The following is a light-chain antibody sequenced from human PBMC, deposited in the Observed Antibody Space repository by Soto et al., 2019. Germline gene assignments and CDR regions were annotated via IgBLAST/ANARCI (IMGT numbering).Light chain of an antibody. CDR1: SSNIGAGFD. Sequence: QAVVTQPPSVSGAPGQRVAISCTGSSSNIGAGFDVHWYQQFPGTAPKLLIYGNNNRPSGVPDRFSGSKSGTSASLAITGLQAEDEADYYCQSYDSSLSGVVFGGGTKLTVL. J-gene: IGLJ2*01. CDR3: QSYDSSLSGVV. V-gene: IGLV1-40*01. CDR2: GNN.